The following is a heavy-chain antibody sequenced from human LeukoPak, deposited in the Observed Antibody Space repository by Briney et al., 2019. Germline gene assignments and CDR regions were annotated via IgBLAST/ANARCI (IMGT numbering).Heavy chain of an antibody. D-gene: IGHD2-15*01. CDR2: ISSSSYI. J-gene: IGHJ4*02. CDR3: ARVFTVVTHYFVY. CDR1: GFTFSSYS. V-gene: IGHV3-21*01. Sequence: PGGSLRLSCAASGFTFSSYSMNWVRQAPGKGLEWVLSISSSSYIYYADSVKGRFTISRDNAKNSLYLQMNSLRAEDTAVYYCARVFTVVTHYFVYSGQGTLVTVSS.